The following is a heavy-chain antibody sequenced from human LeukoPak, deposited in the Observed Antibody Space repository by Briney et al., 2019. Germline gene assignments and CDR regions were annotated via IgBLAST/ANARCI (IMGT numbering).Heavy chain of an antibody. J-gene: IGHJ3*02. D-gene: IGHD2-15*01. V-gene: IGHV3-23*01. Sequence: PGGSLRLSCAASGFTFSSYGMSWVRQAPGKGLEWVSAISGSGGSTYYADSVKGRFTISRDNSKNTLYLQMNSLRAEDTAVYYCAKSPPPYCSGGSCYWENAFGIWGQGTMVTVSS. CDR3: AKSPPPYCSGGSCYWENAFGI. CDR1: GFTFSSYG. CDR2: ISGSGGST.